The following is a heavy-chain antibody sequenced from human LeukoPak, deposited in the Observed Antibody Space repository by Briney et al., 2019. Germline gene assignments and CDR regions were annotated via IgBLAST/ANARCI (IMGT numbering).Heavy chain of an antibody. CDR3: ACRDLTTTWSYP. CDR1: GYSFATYW. Sequence: GESLKISCKGIGYSFATYWIGWVRQLPGKGMEWMGVIYPGDSRTRYNPSFEGQVTISVDESINTAYLQWVSLKASDSAMYYCACRDLTTTWSYPWGQGTLVTVSS. D-gene: IGHD1-14*01. V-gene: IGHV5-51*01. J-gene: IGHJ5*02. CDR2: IYPGDSRT.